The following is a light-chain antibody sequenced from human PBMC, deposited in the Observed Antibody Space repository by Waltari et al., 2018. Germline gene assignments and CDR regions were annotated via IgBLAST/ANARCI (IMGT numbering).Light chain of an antibody. CDR1: SSDVGSYNL. Sequence: QSALTQPAPVSGSPGQSITLSCTGTSSDVGSYNLVSWYQQHPGKAPKLMIYEGSKRPSGVSNRFSGSKSGNTASLTISGLQAEDEADYYCCSYAGSSTSVVFGGGTKLTVL. V-gene: IGLV2-23*01. CDR3: CSYAGSSTSVV. CDR2: EGS. J-gene: IGLJ2*01.